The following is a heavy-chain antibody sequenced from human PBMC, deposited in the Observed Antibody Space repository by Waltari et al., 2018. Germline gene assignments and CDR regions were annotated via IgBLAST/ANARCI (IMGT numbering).Heavy chain of an antibody. V-gene: IGHV3-23*01. CDR2: LVRSGFGT. CDR1: EFTLSTSA. CDR3: AKCEMYDSGWCAFFRY. J-gene: IGHJ4*02. Sequence: DVRLSESGGGLAQPGGSLRLSCVASEFTLSTSAMSWVRQAPGKGLEWVSALVRSGFGTHYADSVKGRFAISRDNAKNTLYLQMNSLRAEDTAVYYCAKCEMYDSGWCAFFRYWGQGTLVTVSS. D-gene: IGHD6-19*01.